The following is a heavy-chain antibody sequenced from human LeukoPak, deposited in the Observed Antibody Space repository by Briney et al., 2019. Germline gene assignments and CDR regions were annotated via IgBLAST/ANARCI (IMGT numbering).Heavy chain of an antibody. CDR2: VFQSVAV. J-gene: IGHJ4*02. V-gene: IGHV4-39*02. CDR3: AREYYGTFEY. Sequence: SETLSLTCSVSGDSITSSSYYWAWIRQPAGKGLEWIGSVFQSVAVYYNPSLQSRVTMSIDTSKNQCSLKLRSVTAADTAVYYCAREYYGTFEYWGQGTLVPVSS. D-gene: IGHD3-16*01. CDR1: GDSITSSSYY.